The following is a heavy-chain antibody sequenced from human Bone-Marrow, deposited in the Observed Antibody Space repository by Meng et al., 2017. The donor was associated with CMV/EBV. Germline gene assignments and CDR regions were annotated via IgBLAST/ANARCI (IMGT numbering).Heavy chain of an antibody. Sequence: GGSLRLSCAASGFTFSSYWMSWVRQAPGKGLEWVANIKQDVSEKYYVDSVRGRFTISRDNAESSLYLQMNSLRAEDTAVYYCARDGRDYDFWSHHYEYYFDFWGQGTLVTVSS. CDR2: IKQDVSEK. J-gene: IGHJ4*02. CDR3: ARDGRDYDFWSHHYEYYFDF. V-gene: IGHV3-7*01. D-gene: IGHD3-3*01. CDR1: GFTFSSYW.